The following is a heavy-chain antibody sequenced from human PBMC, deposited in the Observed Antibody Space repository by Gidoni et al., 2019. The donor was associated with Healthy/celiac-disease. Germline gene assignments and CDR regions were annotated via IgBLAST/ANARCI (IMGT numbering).Heavy chain of an antibody. Sequence: QVQLVQSGAEVKKPGSSVKVPCKASGGTFSSYDISWVQQAPGQGLEWMGGIIPICGTANYAQKSQGRVTITADKSTGTANRERSTLRSEDTAVYDCATITMVRGGGAFDIWGQGTMVTVSS. D-gene: IGHD3-10*01. CDR2: IIPICGTA. J-gene: IGHJ3*02. V-gene: IGHV1-69*06. CDR3: ATITMVRGGGAFDI. CDR1: GGTFSSYD.